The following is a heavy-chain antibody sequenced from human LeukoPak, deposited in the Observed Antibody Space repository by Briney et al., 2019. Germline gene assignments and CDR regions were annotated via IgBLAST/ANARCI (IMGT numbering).Heavy chain of an antibody. V-gene: IGHV4-30-4*08. CDR3: AKSTYYYDTFVNAFDL. CDR2: FSYSGST. Sequence: SETLSLTCTVSGGSISSGAYYWNWIRQHPGTGLEWIGYFSYSGSTSYNPSLESRVTISVDTSKNQFSLKLSSVTAADTAVYYCAKSTYYYDTFVNAFDLWGQGTVVTVSS. CDR1: GGSISSGAYY. J-gene: IGHJ3*01. D-gene: IGHD3-22*01.